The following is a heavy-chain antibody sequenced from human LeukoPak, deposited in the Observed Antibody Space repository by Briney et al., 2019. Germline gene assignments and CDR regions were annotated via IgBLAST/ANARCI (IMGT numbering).Heavy chain of an antibody. V-gene: IGHV3-23*01. CDR3: AKVERVYAMLVV. D-gene: IGHD2-8*01. CDR1: GLTLRIYA. J-gene: IGHJ4*02. Sequence: GGSLRFSCAVSGLTLRIYAMSWVRQAPGKGLEWVSAISGSGGSTYYADSVKGRFTISRDNSKNTLYLQMNSLRAEDTAVYYCAKVERVYAMLVVWGQGTLVSVSS. CDR2: ISGSGGST.